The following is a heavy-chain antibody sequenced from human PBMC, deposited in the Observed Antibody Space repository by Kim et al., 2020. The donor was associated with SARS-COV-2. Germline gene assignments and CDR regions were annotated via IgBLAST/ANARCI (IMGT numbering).Heavy chain of an antibody. J-gene: IGHJ4*02. CDR2: ISSSSSYI. CDR1: GFTFSSYS. D-gene: IGHD6-13*01. CDR3: ARGELAGTDYFDY. Sequence: GGSLRLSCAASGFTFSSYSMYWVRQAPGKGLEWVAAISSSSSYIYYADSVKGRVTISRDNAKNSLYLQMNSLIAEDTAVYYCARGELAGTDYFDYWGQGTLVTVSS. V-gene: IGHV3-21*01.